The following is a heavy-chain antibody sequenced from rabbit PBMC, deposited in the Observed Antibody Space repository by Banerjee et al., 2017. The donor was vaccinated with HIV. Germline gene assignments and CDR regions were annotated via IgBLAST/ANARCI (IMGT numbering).Heavy chain of an antibody. CDR3: ARRDGGYVAYGYAYYGMDL. CDR2: IYTGSGSA. J-gene: IGHJ6*01. Sequence: QSLEESGGGLVQPEGSLTLTCTASGFSFSSSYYMCWVRQAPGKGLEWIGCIYTGSGSAYLARWAISRFAISKSSSTTVTLQMTSLTAADTATYFCARRDGGYVAYGYAYYGMDLWGPGSLVTVS. V-gene: IGHV1S40*01. CDR1: GFSFSSSYY. D-gene: IGHD6-1*01.